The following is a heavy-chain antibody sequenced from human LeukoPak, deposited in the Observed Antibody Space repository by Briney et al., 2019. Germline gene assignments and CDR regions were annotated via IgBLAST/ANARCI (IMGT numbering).Heavy chain of an antibody. CDR3: ARDKYSSSLDYYYYYMDV. J-gene: IGHJ6*03. Sequence: GGSLRLSCAASGFTFSSYAMSWVRQAPGKGLEWVSAISGSGGTTYYADSVKGRFTISRDNSKNTLYLQMNSLRAEDTAVYYCARDKYSSSLDYYYYYMDVWGKGTTVTVSS. CDR2: ISGSGGTT. CDR1: GFTFSSYA. D-gene: IGHD6-13*01. V-gene: IGHV3-23*01.